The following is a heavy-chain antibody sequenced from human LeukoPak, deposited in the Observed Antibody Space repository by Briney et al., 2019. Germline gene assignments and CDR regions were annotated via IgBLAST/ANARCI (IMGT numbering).Heavy chain of an antibody. V-gene: IGHV3-30*01. CDR3: RAATKYLDYYYDY. Sequence: GGSLRLSCAASGFTFSSHAMHWVRQAPGKGLEWVAVISYEASNQYYADSVRGRFTISRDNSKNTLSLQMNSLRDEDTAVYYCRAATKYLDYYYDYWGQGTLVTVSS. CDR1: GFTFSSHA. J-gene: IGHJ4*02. D-gene: IGHD3-22*01. CDR2: ISYEASNQ.